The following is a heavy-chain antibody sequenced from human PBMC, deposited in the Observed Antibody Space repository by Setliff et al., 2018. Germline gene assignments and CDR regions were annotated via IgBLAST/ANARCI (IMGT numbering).Heavy chain of an antibody. J-gene: IGHJ4*02. CDR1: GFTFSDHH. CDR3: ARSPAFDY. Sequence: GGSLRLSCAASGFTFSDHHIDWVRQAPGKGLEWVGRSRNKANTYTIAYAASVEGRFTISRDDSENSVYLEMNRLNTDDTAVHYCARSPAFDYWGQGTLVTVSS. CDR2: SRNKANTYTI. V-gene: IGHV3-72*01. D-gene: IGHD2-15*01.